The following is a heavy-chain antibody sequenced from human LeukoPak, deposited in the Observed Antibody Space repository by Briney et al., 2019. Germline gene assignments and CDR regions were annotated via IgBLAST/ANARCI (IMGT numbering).Heavy chain of an antibody. CDR2: IIPIFGTA. V-gene: IGHV1-69*05. CDR3: ARVEEVVVPAAIFYGMDV. CDR1: GGTFSSYA. D-gene: IGHD2-2*01. J-gene: IGHJ6*02. Sequence: ASVKVSCKASGGTFSSYAISWVRQAPGQGLEWMGGIIPIFGTANYAQKFQGRVTMTTDTSTSTAYMELRSLRSDDTAVYYCARVEEVVVPAAIFYGMDVWGQGTTVTVSS.